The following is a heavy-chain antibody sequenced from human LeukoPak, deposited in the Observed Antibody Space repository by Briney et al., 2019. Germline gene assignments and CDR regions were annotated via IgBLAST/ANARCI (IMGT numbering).Heavy chain of an antibody. CDR3: AARPTGYQAFDF. D-gene: IGHD3-9*01. CDR2: NSGSGGST. J-gene: IGHJ4*02. CDR1: GFTFSSYG. V-gene: IGHV3-23*01. Sequence: GGSLRLSCTASGFTFSSYGMSWIRQAPGKGLEWVSTNSGSGGSTYYADSVKGRFTISRDNSKNTLFLQMHSLRAEDTAVSYCAARPTGYQAFDFCGQGTLVTVSS.